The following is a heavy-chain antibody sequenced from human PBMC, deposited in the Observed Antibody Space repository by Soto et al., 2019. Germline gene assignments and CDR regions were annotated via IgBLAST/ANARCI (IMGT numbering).Heavy chain of an antibody. CDR3: ARVTTGNVEVGQ. CDR1: GCTFSSYT. J-gene: IGHJ4*02. D-gene: IGHD4-17*01. Sequence: SVKVSFKASGCTFSSYTSSWVRQAPGQGLEWMGRIIPILGIANYAQKFQGRVTITADKSTSTAYMELSSLRSEDTAVYYCARVTTGNVEVGQWGQGTLVTVPS. V-gene: IGHV1-69*02. CDR2: IIPILGIA.